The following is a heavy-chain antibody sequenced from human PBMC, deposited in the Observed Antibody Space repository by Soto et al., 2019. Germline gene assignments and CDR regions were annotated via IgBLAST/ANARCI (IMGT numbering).Heavy chain of an antibody. J-gene: IGHJ3*02. CDR3: ARLNTTLVDDFGI. V-gene: IGHV3-53*01. CDR2: MHRGGTT. D-gene: IGHD5-18*01. Sequence: HGGSMKICRVVSGVSVNVTSVSGVRKATGKGLEWVSLMHRGGTTDNADSVKGRFTTSRDKSKNTLYLHMNGLRVEDTAVYYCARLNTTLVDDFGIWGQATFVSVSS. CDR1: GVSVNVTS.